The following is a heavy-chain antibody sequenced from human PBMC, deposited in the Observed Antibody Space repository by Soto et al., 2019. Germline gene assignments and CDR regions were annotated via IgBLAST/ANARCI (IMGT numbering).Heavy chain of an antibody. J-gene: IGHJ6*02. Sequence: QVQLVESGGGVVQPGRSLRLSCAASGFTFSSYGMHWVRQAPGKXXXXXXVIWYDGSNNYYADSVKGRFTISRDNSKXXXXXXXXXXXXXXXXXXXXXXXXXXXXXXXXXGMDVWGQGTTVTVSS. CDR2: IWYDGSNN. CDR1: GFTFSSYG. CDR3: XXXXXXXXXXXXXGMDV. V-gene: IGHV3-33*01.